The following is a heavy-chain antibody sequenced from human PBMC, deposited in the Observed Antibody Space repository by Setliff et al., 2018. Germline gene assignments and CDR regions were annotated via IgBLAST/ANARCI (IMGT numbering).Heavy chain of an antibody. CDR3: ARGPRFDYESPTYRRRFDP. CDR1: GGSFSGYY. J-gene: IGHJ5*02. CDR2: NNHRGTT. Sequence: SETLSLTCAVYGGSFSGYYWNWIRQAPGKGLEWIGENNHRGTTSYTPSLKGRVTISVDTSKNLFSLKLSSVAAADMAVYFCARGPRFDYESPTYRRRFDPWGQGTAVTVSS. V-gene: IGHV4-34*01. D-gene: IGHD3-22*01.